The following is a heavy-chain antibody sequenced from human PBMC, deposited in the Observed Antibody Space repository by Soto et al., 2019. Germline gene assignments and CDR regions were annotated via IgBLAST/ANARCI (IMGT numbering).Heavy chain of an antibody. CDR3: ARERGGYSYGDY. V-gene: IGHV1-18*01. D-gene: IGHD5-18*01. Sequence: QVQLVQSGAEVKKPGASVKVSCKASGYTFTSYGISWVRQAPGQGLEWMGWVNIHNVDPYYAQKLQGRVTMTTDTSPSTAYLELRSLRSDDTAVYYCARERGGYSYGDYWGQGTLVTVSS. CDR1: GYTFTSYG. J-gene: IGHJ4*02. CDR2: VNIHNVDP.